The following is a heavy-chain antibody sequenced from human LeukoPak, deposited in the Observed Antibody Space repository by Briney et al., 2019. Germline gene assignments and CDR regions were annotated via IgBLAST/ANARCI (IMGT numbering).Heavy chain of an antibody. Sequence: GGSLRLSCAASGFTFSNYAMSWVRQAPGKGLEWVSAISGSGGSTYYADSVKGRFTISRDNSKNTLYLQMNSLRAEDTAVYYCASQSPYCSGGSCYRGGYWGQGTLVTVSS. D-gene: IGHD2-15*01. J-gene: IGHJ4*02. V-gene: IGHV3-23*01. CDR1: GFTFSNYA. CDR2: ISGSGGST. CDR3: ASQSPYCSGGSCYRGGY.